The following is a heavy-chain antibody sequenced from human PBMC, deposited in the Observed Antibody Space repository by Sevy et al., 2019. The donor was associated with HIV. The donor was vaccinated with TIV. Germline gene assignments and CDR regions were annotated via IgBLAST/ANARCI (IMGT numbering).Heavy chain of an antibody. D-gene: IGHD3-3*01. CDR3: ARHLPFGVVNYYYYGMDV. CDR2: IYYSRST. CDR1: GGSMSSSSYY. Sequence: SETLSLTCTVSGGSMSSSSYYWGWIRQPPGKGLEWIGSIYYSRSTYYHPSLKSRVTISVDTSKNQFSLKLSSVTAADTAVYYCARHLPFGVVNYYYYGMDVWGQGTTVTVSS. V-gene: IGHV4-39*01. J-gene: IGHJ6*02.